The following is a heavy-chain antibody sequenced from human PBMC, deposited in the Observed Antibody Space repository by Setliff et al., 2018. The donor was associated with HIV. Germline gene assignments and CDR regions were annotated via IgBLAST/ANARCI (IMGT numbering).Heavy chain of an antibody. CDR2: INAGNGNT. CDR3: ARALLTAMVTFDY. D-gene: IGHD5-18*01. V-gene: IGHV1-3*01. J-gene: IGHJ4*02. CDR1: GYTFINYA. Sequence: ASVKVSCKASGYTFINYAMHWVRQAPGQRLEWMGWINAGNGNTKYSQNFQGRVAITRDTSASTADMELSSLRSQDTAVYYCARALLTAMVTFDYWGQGTLVTVSS.